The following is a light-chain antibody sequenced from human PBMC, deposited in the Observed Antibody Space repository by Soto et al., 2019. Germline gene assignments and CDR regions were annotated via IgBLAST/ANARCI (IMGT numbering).Light chain of an antibody. J-gene: IGLJ1*01. CDR2: EVN. Sequence: QSVLTQPPSASGSPGQSVTISCTGTSSDVGGYNYVSWYQQNPGKVPKLMIYEVNKRPSGVPDRFSGSKSGNTASLTVSGLEAEEEADYCRTSYAGGNDVFGTGTKLTVL. CDR1: SSDVGGYNY. CDR3: TSYAGGNDV. V-gene: IGLV2-8*01.